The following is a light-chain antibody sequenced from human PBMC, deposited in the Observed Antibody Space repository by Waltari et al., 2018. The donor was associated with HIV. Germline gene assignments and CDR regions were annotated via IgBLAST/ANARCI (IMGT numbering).Light chain of an antibody. CDR2: AAS. CDR1: QSISSY. CDR3: QQSYNTPPWT. J-gene: IGKJ1*01. V-gene: IGKV1-39*01. Sequence: DTQMTQSPSSLSASVGHRVTITCRASQSISSYLKWYQHKPGKAPKLLIYAASRLQSGVPSRFSGSGSRTEFTLTISSLPREGFATYYCQQSYNTPPWTFGQGTTV.